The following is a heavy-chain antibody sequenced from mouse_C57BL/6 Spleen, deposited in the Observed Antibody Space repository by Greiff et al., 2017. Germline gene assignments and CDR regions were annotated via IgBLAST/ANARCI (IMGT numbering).Heavy chain of an antibody. CDR1: GYTFTSYW. Sequence: QVQLQQPGAELVRPGTSVKLSCKASGYTFTSYWMHWVKQRPGQGLEWIGVIDPSDSYTNYNQKFKGKATLTVDTSSSTAYMQLSSLTSEDSAVYYCGGVTPDYFDYWGQGTTLTVAS. CDR3: GGVTPDYFDY. D-gene: IGHD2-2*01. J-gene: IGHJ2*01. V-gene: IGHV1-59*01. CDR2: IDPSDSYT.